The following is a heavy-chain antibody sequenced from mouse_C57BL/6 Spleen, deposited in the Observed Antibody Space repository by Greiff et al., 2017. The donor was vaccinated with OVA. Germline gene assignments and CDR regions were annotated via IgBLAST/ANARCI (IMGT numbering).Heavy chain of an antibody. Sequence: EVQGVESGGGLVKPGGSLKLSCAASGFTFSSYAMSWVRQTPEKRLEWVATISDGGSYTYYPDNVKGRFTISRDNAKNNLYLQMSHLKSEDTAMYYCARDPRDSLGWAMDYWGQGTSVTVSS. J-gene: IGHJ4*01. V-gene: IGHV5-4*01. CDR2: ISDGGSYT. CDR3: ARDPRDSLGWAMDY. CDR1: GFTFSSYA. D-gene: IGHD3-2*02.